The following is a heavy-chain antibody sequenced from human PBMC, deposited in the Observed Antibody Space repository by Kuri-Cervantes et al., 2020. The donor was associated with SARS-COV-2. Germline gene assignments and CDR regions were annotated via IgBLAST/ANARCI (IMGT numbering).Heavy chain of an antibody. CDR2: ISNTGSII. Sequence: GGSLRLSCAASGFTFSDYYMTWIRQAPGKGLEWVSYISNTGSIIYYADSVKGRFTISRDNSKNTLYLQMNSLRAEDTAVYYCARDGYFDWLFQGDYFDYWGQGTLVTVSS. CDR1: GFTFSDYY. J-gene: IGHJ4*02. CDR3: ARDGYFDWLFQGDYFDY. V-gene: IGHV3-11*04. D-gene: IGHD3-9*01.